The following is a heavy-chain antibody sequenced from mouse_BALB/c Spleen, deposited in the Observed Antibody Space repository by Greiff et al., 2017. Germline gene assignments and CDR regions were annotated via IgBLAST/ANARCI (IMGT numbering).Heavy chain of an antibody. D-gene: IGHD2-14*01. CDR2: ISYDGSN. CDR1: GYSITSGYY. J-gene: IGHJ2*01. CDR3: ARGEVRRGNFDD. V-gene: IGHV3-6*02. Sequence: ESGPGLVKPSQSLSLTCSVTGYSITSGYYWNWIRQFPGNKLEWMGYISYDGSNNYNPSLKNRISITRDTSKNQFFLKLNSVTTEDTATYYCARGEVRRGNFDDWGQGTTLTVSS.